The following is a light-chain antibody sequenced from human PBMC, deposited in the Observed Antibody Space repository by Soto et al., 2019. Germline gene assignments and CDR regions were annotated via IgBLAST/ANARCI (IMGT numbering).Light chain of an antibody. CDR2: DVS. J-gene: IGLJ1*01. Sequence: QSVLTQPRSVSGSPGQSVTISCTGTSSDVGGVNYVSWYQQHPGKAPKLIIYDVSKRPSGVPDRFSGSKSGNTASLTISRLQPEDEADYYCCSYAVIYTYGFGTGTKLTVL. V-gene: IGLV2-11*01. CDR1: SSDVGGVNY. CDR3: CSYAVIYTYG.